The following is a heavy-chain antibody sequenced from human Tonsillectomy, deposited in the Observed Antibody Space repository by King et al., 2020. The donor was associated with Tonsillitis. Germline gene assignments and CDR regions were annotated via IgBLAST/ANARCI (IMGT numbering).Heavy chain of an antibody. V-gene: IGHV4-61*02. CDR3: ARDDPAGAGTVFDY. D-gene: IGHD6-19*01. CDR1: GDSISSGSSY. Sequence: VQLQESGPGLVKPSQTLSLTCTVSGDSISSGSSYWSWIRQPAGKGLEWIGRIYTSGSTNYNPSLKSRVTMSVDTSKNQFSLKLSSVTAADTAVYYCARDDPAGAGTVFDYWGPGTLVTVSS. CDR2: IYTSGST. J-gene: IGHJ4*02.